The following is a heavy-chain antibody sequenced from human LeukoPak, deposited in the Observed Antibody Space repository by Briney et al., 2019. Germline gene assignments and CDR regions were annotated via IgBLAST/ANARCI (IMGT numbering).Heavy chain of an antibody. V-gene: IGHV1-69*01. J-gene: IGHJ5*02. CDR2: MIPIFGTA. Sequence: GSSVKVSCKPSGGIFSSYAISWVRQAPGRGLEWMGGMIPIFGTANYAQKHQGRVTITADESTRTAYLELSSLRSEDTAVYYCAGMVVRGVIYPSKWFDPWGQGTLVTVSS. CDR3: AGMVVRGVIYPSKWFDP. CDR1: GGIFSSYA. D-gene: IGHD3-10*01.